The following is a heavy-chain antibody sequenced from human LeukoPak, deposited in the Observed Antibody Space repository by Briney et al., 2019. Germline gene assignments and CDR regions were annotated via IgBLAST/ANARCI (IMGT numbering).Heavy chain of an antibody. J-gene: IGHJ4*02. D-gene: IGHD4-23*01. V-gene: IGHV3-21*01. CDR3: ARDPQDYGGPKTLPYYFDY. Sequence: PGGSLRLSCAASGFTFSSYSMNWVRQAPGKGLEWVSSISSSSSYIYYADSVKGRFTISRDNAKNSLYLQMTSLRAEDTAVYYCARDPQDYGGPKTLPYYFDYWGQGTLVTVSS. CDR1: GFTFSSYS. CDR2: ISSSSSYI.